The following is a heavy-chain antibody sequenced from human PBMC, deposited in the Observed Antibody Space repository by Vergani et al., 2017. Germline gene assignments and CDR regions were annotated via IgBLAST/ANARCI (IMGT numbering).Heavy chain of an antibody. V-gene: IGHV4-59*01. J-gene: IGHJ4*02. CDR1: GGSLSGYY. CDR3: ARSIVRRDPPDYFDN. CDR2: VEDSGYF. D-gene: IGHD2-15*01. Sequence: QVQLQESGPGLVRPSETLSLTCTVSGGSLSGYYWNWIRQPPGEGLEWIGYVEDSGYFNYNPSLKTRVSMSSETSNNQFSLMLSSVTVADTAVYYCARSIVRRDPPDYFDNWGQGTLVTVSS.